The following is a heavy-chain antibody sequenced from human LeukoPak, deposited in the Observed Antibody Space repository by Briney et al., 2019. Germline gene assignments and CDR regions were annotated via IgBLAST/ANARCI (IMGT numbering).Heavy chain of an antibody. V-gene: IGHV3-23*01. CDR2: ISDSGGST. CDR1: GFTFSTYA. Sequence: QPGGSLRLSCAASGFTFSTYAMSWVRQVPGKGLEWVSAISDSGGSTYYADSVEGRFTISRDNSKDTLYLQMNSLRAEDTALYYCAKRGRTGYAEAFDIWGQGTMVTVSS. CDR3: AKRGRTGYAEAFDI. D-gene: IGHD5-18*01. J-gene: IGHJ3*02.